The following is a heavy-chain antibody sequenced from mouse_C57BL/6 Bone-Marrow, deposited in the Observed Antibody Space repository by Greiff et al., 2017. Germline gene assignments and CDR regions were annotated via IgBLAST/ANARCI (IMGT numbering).Heavy chain of an antibody. V-gene: IGHV1-81*01. CDR2: IYPRSGNN. D-gene: IGHD4-1*01. CDR3: ARASLGFDV. Sequence: VKLVESGAELVRPGASVKLSCKASGYTFTSYGISWVKQRTGQGLEWIGEIYPRSGNNYYNEKFKGKATLTADKSYSTAYMELRSLTSEDSAVYFCARASLGFDVWGTGTTVTVSS. CDR1: GYTFTSYG. J-gene: IGHJ1*03.